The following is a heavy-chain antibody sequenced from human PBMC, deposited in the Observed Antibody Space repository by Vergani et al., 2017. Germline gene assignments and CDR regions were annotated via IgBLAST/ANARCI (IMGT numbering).Heavy chain of an antibody. Sequence: QVQLQQWGAGLLKPSETLSLTCGVHGGSFSVYYWSWIRQSPGKGLEWIGAINDIGTTNYNPSLKSRVTISVDTSKTQFSLKLSSVTAADTAVYYCTRHWAVVAANNWFDPWGQGTLVTVSS. CDR1: GGSFSVYY. V-gene: IGHV4-34*01. D-gene: IGHD2-15*01. J-gene: IGHJ5*02. CDR3: TRHWAVVAANNWFDP. CDR2: INDIGTT.